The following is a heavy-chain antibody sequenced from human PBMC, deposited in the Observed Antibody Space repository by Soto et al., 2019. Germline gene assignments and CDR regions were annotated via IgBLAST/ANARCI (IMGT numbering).Heavy chain of an antibody. J-gene: IGHJ3*02. D-gene: IGHD3-10*01. Sequence: QVQLVQSGAEVKKPGASVKVSCKASGYTFTTYYMHWVRQAPGQRLELMGIINPSGGTTTYAQKFQGRVTMTRDTSTSTVYMELSSLRSEDTAIYYCARLHYYDSGSSAFDIWGQGTMVTVSS. CDR2: INPSGGTT. V-gene: IGHV1-46*03. CDR1: GYTFTTYY. CDR3: ARLHYYDSGSSAFDI.